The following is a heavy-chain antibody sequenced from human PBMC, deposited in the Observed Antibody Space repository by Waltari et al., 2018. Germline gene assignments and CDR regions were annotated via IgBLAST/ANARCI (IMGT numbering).Heavy chain of an antibody. CDR2: IYHSGST. D-gene: IGHD1-7*01. Sequence: QVQLQESGPGLVKPSETLSLTCAVSGYSISSGYYWGWIRQPPGKGLEWIGSIYHSGSTYYNPSLKSRVTISVDTSKNQFSLKLSFVTAADTAVYYCARALGTTGPFDIWGQGTMVTVSS. J-gene: IGHJ3*02. CDR1: GYSISSGYY. CDR3: ARALGTTGPFDI. V-gene: IGHV4-38-2*01.